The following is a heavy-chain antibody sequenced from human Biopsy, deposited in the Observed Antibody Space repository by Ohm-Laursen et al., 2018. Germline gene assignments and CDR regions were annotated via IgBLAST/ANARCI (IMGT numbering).Heavy chain of an antibody. CDR1: GYTFTSYY. D-gene: IGHD3-22*01. Sequence: ASVKASCKTSGYTFTSYYLHWVRQAPGQGLEWMGRINPNNDNTAYAQKFQGRITMTKDTSTSTVYMDLSSLTFDDSAVYYCARGPRGLVVITTTALYFDYWGQGNLVTVSS. J-gene: IGHJ4*02. CDR2: INPNNDNT. CDR3: ARGPRGLVVITTTALYFDY. V-gene: IGHV1-46*01.